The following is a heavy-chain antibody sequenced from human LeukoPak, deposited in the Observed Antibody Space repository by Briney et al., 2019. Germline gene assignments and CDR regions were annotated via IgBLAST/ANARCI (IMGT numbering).Heavy chain of an antibody. Sequence: GASVKVSCKASGYTFSSYGIAWVRQAPGQGLEWMGWISGYNGNTNYAQKLQGRVSMTTGTSTTTAYMELRSLTSDDTALYYCARSSLGTITAGPFDYWGQGTLVTVSS. D-gene: IGHD5-12*01. CDR1: GYTFSSYG. CDR2: ISGYNGNT. CDR3: ARSSLGTITAGPFDY. J-gene: IGHJ4*02. V-gene: IGHV1-18*01.